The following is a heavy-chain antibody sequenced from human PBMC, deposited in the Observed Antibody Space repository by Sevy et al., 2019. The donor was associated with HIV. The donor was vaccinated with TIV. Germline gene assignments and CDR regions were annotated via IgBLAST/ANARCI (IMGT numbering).Heavy chain of an antibody. Sequence: GESLKISCKASGFTFSSFWKQWVRQAPGKGLEWVANIRQDGNELYYVDSVKGRFTISRDNAKNALYLQMDGLRVEDTAVYHCARRYFDLWGQGTLVTVSS. CDR2: IRQDGNEL. CDR1: GFTFSSFW. V-gene: IGHV3-7*01. CDR3: ARRYFDL. J-gene: IGHJ4*02.